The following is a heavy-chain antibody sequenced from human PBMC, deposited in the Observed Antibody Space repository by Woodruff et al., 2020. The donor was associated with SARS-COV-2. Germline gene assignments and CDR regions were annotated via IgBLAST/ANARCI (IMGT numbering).Heavy chain of an antibody. Sequence: GETIYAQKFQGRVTMTEDTSTDTAYMELSSLRSEDTAVYYCATAAAATRKVGFDPWGQGTLVTVSS. V-gene: IGHV1-24*01. J-gene: IGHJ5*02. D-gene: IGHD2-15*01. CDR2: GET. CDR3: ATAAAATRKVGFDP.